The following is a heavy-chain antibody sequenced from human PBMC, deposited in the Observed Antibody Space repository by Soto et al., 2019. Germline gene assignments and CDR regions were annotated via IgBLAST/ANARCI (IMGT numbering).Heavy chain of an antibody. CDR2: MSHGGSNK. D-gene: IGHD3-22*01. CDR1: GFTFSNYA. Sequence: GGSLRLSCAASGFTFSNYAMHWVRQAPGKGLEWVAVMSHGGSNKYYADSVDGRFTISRDNSKNTLYLQMNSLRAEDTAVYYCARDSYYDSSGYPDYWGQGTLVTVSS. J-gene: IGHJ4*02. CDR3: ARDSYYDSSGYPDY. V-gene: IGHV3-30-3*01.